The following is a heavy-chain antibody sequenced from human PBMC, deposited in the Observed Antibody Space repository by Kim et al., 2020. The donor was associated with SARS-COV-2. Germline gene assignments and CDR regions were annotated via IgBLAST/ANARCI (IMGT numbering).Heavy chain of an antibody. CDR3: ARDSRGSSSWYLFDY. Sequence: QKFQGRVTMTRDTSTSTVYMELSSLRSEDTAVYYCARDSRGSSSWYLFDYWGQGTLVTVSS. D-gene: IGHD6-13*01. V-gene: IGHV1-46*01. J-gene: IGHJ4*02.